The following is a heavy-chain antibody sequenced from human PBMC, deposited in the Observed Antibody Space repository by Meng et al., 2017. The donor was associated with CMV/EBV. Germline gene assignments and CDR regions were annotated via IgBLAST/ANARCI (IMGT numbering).Heavy chain of an antibody. V-gene: IGHV1-2*02. D-gene: IGHD3-16*02. Sequence: ASVKVSCKASGYTFTGYYMHWVRQAPGQGLEWMGWINPNSGGTNYAQKFQGRVTMTRDTSTSTAYMELSRLRSDDTAVYYCAREEPLYYDYVWGSYRFHQGYYYYGMDVWGQGTTVTVSS. CDR2: INPNSGGT. J-gene: IGHJ6*02. CDR3: AREEPLYYDYVWGSYRFHQGYYYYGMDV. CDR1: GYTFTGYY.